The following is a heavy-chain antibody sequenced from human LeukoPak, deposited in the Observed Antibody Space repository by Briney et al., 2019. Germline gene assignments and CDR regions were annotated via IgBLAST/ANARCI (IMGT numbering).Heavy chain of an antibody. CDR3: ARHGYSSSWPDAFDI. V-gene: IGHV4-30-2*01. J-gene: IGHJ3*02. CDR2: IYHSGST. Sequence: SETLSLTCTVSGGSISSGGYYWSWIRQPPGKGLEWIGYIYHSGSTYYNPSLKSRVTISVDRSKNQFSLKLSSVTAADTAVYYCARHGYSSSWPDAFDIWGQGTMVTVSS. D-gene: IGHD6-13*01. CDR1: GGSISSGGYY.